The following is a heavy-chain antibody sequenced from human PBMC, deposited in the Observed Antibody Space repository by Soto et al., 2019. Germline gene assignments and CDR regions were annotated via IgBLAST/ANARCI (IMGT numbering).Heavy chain of an antibody. V-gene: IGHV1-69*14. D-gene: IGHD5-12*01. Sequence: QVQLVQSGAEVKKPGSSVTVSCKASGGTFSSYTISWVRQAPGQGLEWMGGIIPIFGTANYAQKFQGRVTIXXDXSKXTADMELSSLRSEDTAVYYCARGNHRWLQLWYFDLWGRGTLVTVSS. J-gene: IGHJ2*01. CDR1: GGTFSSYT. CDR3: ARGNHRWLQLWYFDL. CDR2: IIPIFGTA.